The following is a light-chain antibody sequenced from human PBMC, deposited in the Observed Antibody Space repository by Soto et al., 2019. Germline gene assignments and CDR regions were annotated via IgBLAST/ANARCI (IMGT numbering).Light chain of an antibody. V-gene: IGKV3D-7*01. J-gene: IGKJ2*01. CDR3: QHYNNWPRT. CDR1: QSVSNSW. CDR2: GAS. Sequence: PGERVTLSCRASQSVSNSWLTWYQQKPGQAPRLLIYGASTRATGIPARFRGSGSGTDFTLTISSLQPEDFAVYYCQHYNNWPRTFGQGTKLEIK.